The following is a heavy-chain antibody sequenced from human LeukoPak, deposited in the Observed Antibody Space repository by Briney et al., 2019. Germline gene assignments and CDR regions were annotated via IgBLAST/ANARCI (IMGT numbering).Heavy chain of an antibody. CDR3: ASSSGWPRGDAFDI. D-gene: IGHD6-19*01. V-gene: IGHV3-7*01. Sequence: GGSLRLSCAASGFTFSSYAMSWVRQAPGKGLEWVANIKQDGSEKYYVDSVKGRFTISRDNAKNSLYLQMNSLRAEDTAVYYCASSSGWPRGDAFDIWGQGTMVTVSS. J-gene: IGHJ3*02. CDR2: IKQDGSEK. CDR1: GFTFSSYA.